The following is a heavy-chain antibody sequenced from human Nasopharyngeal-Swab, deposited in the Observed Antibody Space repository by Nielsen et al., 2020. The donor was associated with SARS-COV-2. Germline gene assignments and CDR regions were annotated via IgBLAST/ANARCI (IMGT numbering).Heavy chain of an antibody. V-gene: IGHV3-30*18. Sequence: GGSRRLSCAASVFTFSSYGMHWVRQAPGKGLEGVAVISYDGSNKYYADSVKGRFTISRDNSKNTLYLQMNSLRAEDTAVYYCAKDGPGDHQVHYYYYGMDVWGQGTTVTVSS. CDR2: ISYDGSNK. J-gene: IGHJ6*02. D-gene: IGHD2-21*02. CDR1: VFTFSSYG. CDR3: AKDGPGDHQVHYYYYGMDV.